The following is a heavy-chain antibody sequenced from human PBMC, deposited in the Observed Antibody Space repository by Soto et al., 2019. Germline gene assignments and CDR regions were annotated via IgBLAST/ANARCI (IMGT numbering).Heavy chain of an antibody. CDR1: GDAISNFY. D-gene: IGHD1-20*01. CDR2: VHESGST. V-gene: IGHV4-59*03. CDR3: ARGTRALITSFFAY. Sequence: SETLSLTCSVSGDAISNFYWSWIRQTPGRGLEWIGCVHESGSTDYNPSLKGRVTIPLHTSKSQFSLSLRSTTAADTATYYCARGTRALITSFFAYWGQGIPVTVSS. J-gene: IGHJ4*02.